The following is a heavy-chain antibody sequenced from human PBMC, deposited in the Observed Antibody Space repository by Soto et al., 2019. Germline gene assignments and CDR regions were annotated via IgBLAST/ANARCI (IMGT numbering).Heavy chain of an antibody. V-gene: IGHV4-39*01. Sequence: PSETLSLTCSVSCYSVTSGDYYWAWIRQPPGKGLEWIGSMFYSGLTYYNPSLKSRVTLSVDTSKNQFSVRLNSVTAADTAVYYCAPLSVSLSGPYGIHVWGQGTTVTVSS. CDR1: CYSVTSGDYY. CDR2: MFYSGLT. CDR3: APLSVSLSGPYGIHV. J-gene: IGHJ6*02. D-gene: IGHD2-15*01.